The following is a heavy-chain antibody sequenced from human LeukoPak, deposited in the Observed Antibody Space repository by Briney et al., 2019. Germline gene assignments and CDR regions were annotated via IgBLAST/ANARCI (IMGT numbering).Heavy chain of an antibody. V-gene: IGHV4-31*03. Sequence: SQTLSLTCTVSGDSIGGGDSYWSWIRQHPGKGLEWIGYTSFSGSTYYRSSLQSRLTISVDTSKNQFSLSLSSVTAADTALYFCARGPYLYFDFWGQGALVAVSS. CDR2: TSFSGST. J-gene: IGHJ4*02. CDR3: ARGPYLYFDF. CDR1: GDSIGGGDSY. D-gene: IGHD3-16*01.